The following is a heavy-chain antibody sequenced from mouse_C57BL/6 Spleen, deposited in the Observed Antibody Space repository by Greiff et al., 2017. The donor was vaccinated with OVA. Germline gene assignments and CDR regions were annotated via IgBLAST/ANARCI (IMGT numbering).Heavy chain of an antibody. CDR2: INPSSGYT. D-gene: IGHD1-1*01. V-gene: IGHV1-4*01. J-gene: IGHJ2*01. CDR3: ARSASTTVVAPHFDY. Sequence: QVQLKESGAELARPGASVKMSCKASGYTFTSYTMHWVKQRPGQGLEWIGYINPSSGYTKYNQKFKDKATLTEDKSSSTAYMQLSSLTSEDSAVYYCARSASTTVVAPHFDYWGQGTTLTVS. CDR1: GYTFTSYT.